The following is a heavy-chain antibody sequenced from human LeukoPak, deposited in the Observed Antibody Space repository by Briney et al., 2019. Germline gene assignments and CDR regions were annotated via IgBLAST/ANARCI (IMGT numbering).Heavy chain of an antibody. Sequence: GASVKVSCKASGGTFSSYAISWVRQAPGQGLEWMGGIIPIFGTANYAQKLQGRVTITTDESTSTAYMELSSLRSEDTAVYYCARVSTDYYDSSGYYYFDYWGQGTLVTVSS. V-gene: IGHV1-69*05. CDR3: ARVSTDYYDSSGYYYFDY. J-gene: IGHJ4*02. CDR2: IIPIFGTA. CDR1: GGTFSSYA. D-gene: IGHD3-22*01.